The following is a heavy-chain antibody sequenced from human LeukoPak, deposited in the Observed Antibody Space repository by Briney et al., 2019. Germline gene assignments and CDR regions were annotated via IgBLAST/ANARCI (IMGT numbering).Heavy chain of an antibody. Sequence: GGSLRLSCAGSGFSISTFWMSWVRQAPGKGLEWVANINTDGSKKSYVDSVRGRSTIYRDNAKNSLYLQMDSLRAEDTALYYCASQSYGLFHYWGQGNLVTVSS. J-gene: IGHJ4*02. D-gene: IGHD4-17*01. CDR2: INTDGSKK. CDR1: GFSISTFW. V-gene: IGHV3-7*03. CDR3: ASQSYGLFHY.